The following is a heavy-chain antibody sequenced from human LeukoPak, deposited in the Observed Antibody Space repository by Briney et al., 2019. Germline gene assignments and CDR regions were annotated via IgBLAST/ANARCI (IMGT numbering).Heavy chain of an antibody. CDR3: ARTTEAHSWRTRYYDYYMDV. CDR2: IYYSGST. D-gene: IGHD6-13*01. Sequence: TSETLSLTCTVSSASITSSPYYWSWIRQPPGKGLEWIGYIYYSGSTNYNPSLKSRVTISVDTSKNQFSLKLSSVTAADTAVYYCARTTEAHSWRTRYYDYYMDVWGKGTTVTVSS. CDR1: SASITSSPYY. J-gene: IGHJ6*03. V-gene: IGHV4-61*01.